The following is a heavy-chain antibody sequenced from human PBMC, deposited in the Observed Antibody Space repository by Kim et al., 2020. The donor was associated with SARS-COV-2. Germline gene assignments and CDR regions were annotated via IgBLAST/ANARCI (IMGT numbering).Heavy chain of an antibody. CDR3: ARDMYRFLDS. D-gene: IGHD1-26*01. Sequence: GGSLRLSCAASGFTFSNFWMSWVRQAPGKGLEWVASIKEDGSDKYYVDSVKGRFTISRDNAKNSLYLQMNSLRAEDTAVYYCARDMYRFLDSWGQGTLVTVSS. V-gene: IGHV3-7*01. J-gene: IGHJ4*02. CDR1: GFTFSNFW. CDR2: IKEDGSDK.